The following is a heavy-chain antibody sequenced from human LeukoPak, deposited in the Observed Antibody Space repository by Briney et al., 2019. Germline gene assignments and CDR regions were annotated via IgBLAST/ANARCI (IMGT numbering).Heavy chain of an antibody. CDR3: SRENGAFLRFGY. CDR2: ISLTGLT. J-gene: IGHJ4*02. Sequence: SGTLSLTCGVSGGSISNTNWRSCVRQPPGQGLEWIGEISLTGLTHYNPSLESRVTVSLDKSKNQLSLNLTSVTAADTAVYFCSRENGAFLRFGYRGQRTLVTVLS. D-gene: IGHD3-3*01. CDR1: GGSISNTNW. V-gene: IGHV4-4*02.